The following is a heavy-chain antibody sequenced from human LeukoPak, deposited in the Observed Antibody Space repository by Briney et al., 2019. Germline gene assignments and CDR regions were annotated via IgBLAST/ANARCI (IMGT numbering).Heavy chain of an antibody. CDR1: GYTFTGYY. V-gene: IGHV1-2*02. CDR3: ARVVSGYSHRSFDY. D-gene: IGHD3-22*01. Sequence: GASVKVSCKASGYTFTGYYMHWVGQAPGQGLEWMGWINPNSGGTNYAQKFQGRVTMTRDTSISTAYMELSRLRSDDTAVYYCARVVSGYSHRSFDYWGQGTLVTVSS. CDR2: INPNSGGT. J-gene: IGHJ4*02.